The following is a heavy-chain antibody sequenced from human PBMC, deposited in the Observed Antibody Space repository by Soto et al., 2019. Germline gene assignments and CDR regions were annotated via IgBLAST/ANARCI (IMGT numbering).Heavy chain of an antibody. CDR2: IYYSGST. CDR3: ARRYGGNPDY. CDR1: GGSIRSSSYY. V-gene: IGHV4-39*01. Sequence: SETLSLTCTVSGGSIRSSSYYWGWIRQPPGKGLEWIGSIYYSGSTYYNPSLKSRVTISVDTSKNQFSLKLSSVTAADTAVYYCARRYGGNPDYWGQGTLVTVSS. D-gene: IGHD1-26*01. J-gene: IGHJ4*02.